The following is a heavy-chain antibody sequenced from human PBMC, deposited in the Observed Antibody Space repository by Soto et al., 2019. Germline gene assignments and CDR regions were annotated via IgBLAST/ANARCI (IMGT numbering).Heavy chain of an antibody. Sequence: QVQLVQSGAEVKKPGASVKVSCKASGYTFTSYDINWVRQATGQGLEWMGWMNPNSGNTGYAQKFQGRVTMTRNTSISTAYMELSSLRSEDTAVYYCARGRTNWEYYDFWSGSSPNNFDYWGQGTLVTVSS. CDR1: GYTFTSYD. V-gene: IGHV1-8*01. D-gene: IGHD3-3*01. J-gene: IGHJ4*02. CDR2: MNPNSGNT. CDR3: ARGRTNWEYYDFWSGSSPNNFDY.